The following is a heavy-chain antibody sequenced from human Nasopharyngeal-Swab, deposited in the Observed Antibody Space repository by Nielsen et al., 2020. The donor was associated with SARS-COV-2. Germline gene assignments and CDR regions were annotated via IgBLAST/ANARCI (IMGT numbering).Heavy chain of an antibody. CDR3: AKGDYSDYFFDY. D-gene: IGHD4-11*01. J-gene: IGHJ4*02. CDR2: IDNYGSIT. CDR1: GYTFSSYW. Sequence: GGSLRLSCAASGYTFSSYWMHWVRQAPGKGLVWVSRIDNYGSITDYADSVKGRFTISRDNAKNTLYLQMNSLRAEDTAVYHCAKGDYSDYFFDYWGQGTLVTVSS. V-gene: IGHV3-74*01.